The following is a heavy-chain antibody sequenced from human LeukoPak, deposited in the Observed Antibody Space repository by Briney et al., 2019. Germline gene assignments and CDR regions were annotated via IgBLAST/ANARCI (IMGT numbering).Heavy chain of an antibody. Sequence: GASVKVSCKASGYTFTGYYMHWVRQAPGQGLEWMGWINPNSGGTKYAQKFQGRVTMTRDTSISTTYMELSRLRSDDTAVYYCARDPQSGYSSGWYRDVSLDYWGQGTLVTVSS. CDR2: INPNSGGT. CDR1: GYTFTGYY. CDR3: ARDPQSGYSSGWYRDVSLDY. D-gene: IGHD6-19*01. J-gene: IGHJ4*02. V-gene: IGHV1-2*02.